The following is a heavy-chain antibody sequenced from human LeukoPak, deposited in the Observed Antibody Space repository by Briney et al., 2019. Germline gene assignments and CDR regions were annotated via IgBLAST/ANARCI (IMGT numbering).Heavy chain of an antibody. CDR2: INPNGGGT. D-gene: IGHD4-17*01. CDR3: ARTYGDYAYWYFDL. CDR1: GYTFTGYY. V-gene: IGHV1-2*06. Sequence: ASVKVSCKASGYTFTGYYMHWVRQAPGQGLEWMGRINPNGGGTNYAQKFQGRVTMTRDTSISTAYMDLSRLRSDDTAVYYCARTYGDYAYWYFDLWGRGTLVTVSS. J-gene: IGHJ2*01.